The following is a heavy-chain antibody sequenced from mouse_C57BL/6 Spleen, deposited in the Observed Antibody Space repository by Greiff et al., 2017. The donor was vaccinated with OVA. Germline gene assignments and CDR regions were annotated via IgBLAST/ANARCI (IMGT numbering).Heavy chain of an antibody. J-gene: IGHJ3*01. Sequence: PLQQSGPELVKPGASVQISCKASGYAFSSSWMNWVKQRPGKGLEWIGRIYPGDGDTNYNGKFKGKATLTADKSSSTAYMQLSSLTSEDSAVYFCARNYGSSLAWFAYWGQGTLVTVSA. CDR2: IYPGDGDT. D-gene: IGHD1-1*01. CDR3: ARNYGSSLAWFAY. V-gene: IGHV1-82*01. CDR1: GYAFSSSW.